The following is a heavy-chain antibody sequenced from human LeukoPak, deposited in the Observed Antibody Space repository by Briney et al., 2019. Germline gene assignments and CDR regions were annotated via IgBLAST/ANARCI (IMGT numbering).Heavy chain of an antibody. CDR1: GFNFSSYG. CDR2: ILYDGSKK. D-gene: IGHD6-19*01. V-gene: IGHV3-30*18. CDR3: VKWGCSSGCA. J-gene: IGHJ4*02. Sequence: GRSLRLSCAASGFNFSSYGMHWVRQAPGKGLEWVAVILYDGSKKYYVDSVKGRFTISRDNSKNTLYMQMNSLRPEDTALYFCVKWGCSSGCAWGQGTLVTVSS.